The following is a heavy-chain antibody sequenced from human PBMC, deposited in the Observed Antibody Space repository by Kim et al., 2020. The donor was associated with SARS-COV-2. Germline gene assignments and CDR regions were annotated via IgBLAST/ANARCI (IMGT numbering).Heavy chain of an antibody. CDR3: AKDIGGRYYDFWSGYYNGIDY. CDR2: ISWNSGSI. Sequence: GGSLRLSCAASGFTFDDYAMHWVRQAPGKGLEWVSGISWNSGSIGYADSVKGRFTISRDNAKNSLYLQMNSLRAEDTALYYCAKDIGGRYYDFWSGYYNGIDYWGQGTLVTVSS. V-gene: IGHV3-9*01. CDR1: GFTFDDYA. D-gene: IGHD3-3*01. J-gene: IGHJ4*02.